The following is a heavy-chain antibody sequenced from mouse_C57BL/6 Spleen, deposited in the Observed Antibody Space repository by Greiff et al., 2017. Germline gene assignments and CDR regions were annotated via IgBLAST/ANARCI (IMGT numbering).Heavy chain of an antibody. CDR3: AGEDYDGPYAMDY. J-gene: IGHJ4*01. CDR1: GFTFSDYY. D-gene: IGHD2-3*01. Sequence: EVKLVESEGGLVQPGSSMKLSCTASGFTFSDYYMAWVRQVPEKGLEWVANINYDGSSTYYLDSLKSRFIISRDNAKNILYLQMSSLKSEDTATYYGAGEDYDGPYAMDYWGQGTSVTVSS. CDR2: INYDGSST. V-gene: IGHV5-16*01.